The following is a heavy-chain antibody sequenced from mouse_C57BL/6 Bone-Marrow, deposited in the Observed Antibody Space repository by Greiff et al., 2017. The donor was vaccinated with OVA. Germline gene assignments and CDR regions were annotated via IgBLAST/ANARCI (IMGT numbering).Heavy chain of an antibody. CDR3: AGACLTY. Sequence: EVQLQQSGPELVKPGASVKISCKASGYTFTDYYMNWVKQSHGKSLEWIGDINPNNGGTSYNQKFKGKATLTVDKSSSTAYMELRSLTSEDSAVYYCAGACLTYWGQGTLVTVSA. CDR2: INPNNGGT. J-gene: IGHJ3*01. CDR1: GYTFTDYY. V-gene: IGHV1-26*01.